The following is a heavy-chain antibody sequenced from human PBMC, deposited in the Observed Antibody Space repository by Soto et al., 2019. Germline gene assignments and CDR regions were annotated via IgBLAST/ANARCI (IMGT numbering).Heavy chain of an antibody. CDR1: GGSFSGYY. D-gene: IGHD2-15*01. Sequence: SETLSLTCAVYGGSFSGYYWGWIRQPPGKGLEWIGEINHSGSTNYNPSFKSRVTISVDTSKNQFSLKLSSVTAADTAVYYCARGRPFVVVVAATRGRWFDPWGQGTLVTVS. CDR3: ARGRPFVVVVAATRGRWFDP. V-gene: IGHV4-34*01. CDR2: INHSGST. J-gene: IGHJ5*02.